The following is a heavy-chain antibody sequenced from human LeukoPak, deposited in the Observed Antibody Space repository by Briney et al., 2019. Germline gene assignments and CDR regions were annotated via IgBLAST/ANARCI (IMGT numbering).Heavy chain of an antibody. CDR1: GGSISSYY. D-gene: IGHD6-13*01. Sequence: PSETLSLTCTVSGGSISSYYWSWIRQPAGKGLEWIGRIYTSGSTNYNPSLKSRVTMSVDTSKNQFSLKLTSVTAADTAVYYCARDGLRNRAAAATGAFDIWGQGTMVTVSS. V-gene: IGHV4-4*07. J-gene: IGHJ3*02. CDR3: ARDGLRNRAAAATGAFDI. CDR2: IYTSGST.